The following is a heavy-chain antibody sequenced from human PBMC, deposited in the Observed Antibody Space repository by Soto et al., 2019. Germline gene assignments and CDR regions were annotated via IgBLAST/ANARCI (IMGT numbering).Heavy chain of an antibody. J-gene: IGHJ6*02. CDR1: GGSFSGYD. CDR3: ARQRSGPRLYYYYGMDV. V-gene: IGHV4-34*01. D-gene: IGHD6-25*01. Sequence: QVQLPQWGAGLLKPSETLSLTCAVYGGSFSGYDWSWIRQPPGKGLDWIGEINHRGSTNNNPSHKSRVTISVDTSKNQFSLKLSSVTAADTAVYYCARQRSGPRLYYYYGMDVWGQGTTVTGSS. CDR2: INHRGST.